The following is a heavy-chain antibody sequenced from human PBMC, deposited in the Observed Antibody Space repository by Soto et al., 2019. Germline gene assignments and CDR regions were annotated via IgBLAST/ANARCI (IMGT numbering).Heavy chain of an antibody. CDR2: IIPILGIA. D-gene: IGHD2-2*01. J-gene: IGHJ4*02. CDR1: GGTFSSYT. Sequence: QVQLVQSGAEVKKPGSSVKVSCKASGGTFSSYTISWVRQAPGQGLEWMGRIIPILGIANYAQKFQGRVTISADKSTSTAYMELSSLRSEDTAVYYCARNLFEEVPADYWGQGTLVTVSS. V-gene: IGHV1-69*02. CDR3: ARNLFEEVPADY.